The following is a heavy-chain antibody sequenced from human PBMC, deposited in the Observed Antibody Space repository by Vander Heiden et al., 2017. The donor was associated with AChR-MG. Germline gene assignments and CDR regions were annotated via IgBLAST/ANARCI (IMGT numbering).Heavy chain of an antibody. J-gene: IGHJ4*02. D-gene: IGHD3-22*01. CDR2: IIPIFGTA. V-gene: IGHV1-69*06. Sequence: QVQLVQSGAEVKKPGSSVKVSCKASGGTFSSYAISGVRQAPGQGLEWMGGIIPIFGTANYAQKFQGRVTITADKSTSTAYMELSSLRSEDTAVYYCARDSLYYYDSSGYYLPAFDYWGQGTLVTVSS. CDR3: ARDSLYYYDSSGYYLPAFDY. CDR1: GGTFSSYA.